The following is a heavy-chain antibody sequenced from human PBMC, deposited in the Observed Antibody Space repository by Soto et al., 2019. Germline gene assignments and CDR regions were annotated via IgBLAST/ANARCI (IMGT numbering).Heavy chain of an antibody. J-gene: IGHJ4*02. D-gene: IGHD3-3*02. CDR3: ARDKPFSAGY. Sequence: QVQLVQSGTEVKKPGASVKVSCKASGYTFLDFYIHWVRQAPGQGLEWMVFINPSGGGTTYAQQFQGRLTMTRDTSTSTVYMELISLRSEDTAIYYCARDKPFSAGYWGQGTLVT. V-gene: IGHV1-46*01. CDR2: INPSGGGT. CDR1: GYTFLDFY.